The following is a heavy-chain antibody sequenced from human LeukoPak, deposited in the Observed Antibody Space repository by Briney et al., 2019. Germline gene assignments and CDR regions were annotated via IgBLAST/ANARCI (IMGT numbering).Heavy chain of an antibody. Sequence: GGSLRLSCAASGFTFSSYAMSWVRQAPGKGLEWVSAISGSGGSTYYADSVKGRFTISRDNSKNTLYLQMNSLRAEDMAVYYCAKSDDDYVFIGYWGQGTLVTVSS. V-gene: IGHV3-23*01. J-gene: IGHJ4*02. CDR3: AKSDDDYVFIGY. CDR1: GFTFSSYA. D-gene: IGHD3-16*01. CDR2: ISGSGGST.